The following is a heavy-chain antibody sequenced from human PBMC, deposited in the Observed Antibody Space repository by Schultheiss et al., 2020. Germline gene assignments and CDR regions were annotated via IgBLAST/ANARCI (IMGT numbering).Heavy chain of an antibody. V-gene: IGHV4-59*01. D-gene: IGHD6-6*01. Sequence: GSLRLSCNVSGDSIRSYYWSWIRQPPGKGLEWIGYIYHSGSTNYNPSLRSRVTISIDTSKNQFSLKLSSVTAADTAVYYCARGGAAALRAPAALFDYWGQGTLVTVSS. CDR3: ARGGAAALRAPAALFDY. CDR2: IYHSGST. J-gene: IGHJ4*02. CDR1: GDSIRSYY.